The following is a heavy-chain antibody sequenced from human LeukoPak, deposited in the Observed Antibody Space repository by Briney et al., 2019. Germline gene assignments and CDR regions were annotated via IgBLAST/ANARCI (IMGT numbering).Heavy chain of an antibody. Sequence: GGSLRLSCVASGFIYSDWWMNWVRQAPGKGLEWVSSISSSSSYIYYADSVKGRFTISRDNAKNSLYLQMNSLRAEDTAVYYCARVPIVGATTFAFDIWGQGTMVTVSS. CDR2: ISSSSSYI. D-gene: IGHD1-26*01. V-gene: IGHV3-21*01. J-gene: IGHJ3*02. CDR3: ARVPIVGATTFAFDI. CDR1: GFIYSDWW.